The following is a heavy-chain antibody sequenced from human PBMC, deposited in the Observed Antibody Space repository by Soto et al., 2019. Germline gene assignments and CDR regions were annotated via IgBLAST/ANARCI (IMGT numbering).Heavy chain of an antibody. D-gene: IGHD5-12*01. CDR2: IIPIFGTA. CDR3: ATRDGYNYSWHFDL. V-gene: IGHV1-69*13. CDR1: GGTFSSYA. J-gene: IGHJ2*01. Sequence: GASVKVSCKASGGTFSSYAISWVRQAPGQGLEWMGGIIPIFGTANYAQKFQGRVTITADESTSTAYMELSSLRSEDTAVYYCATRDGYNYSWHFDLWGRGTLVAVAS.